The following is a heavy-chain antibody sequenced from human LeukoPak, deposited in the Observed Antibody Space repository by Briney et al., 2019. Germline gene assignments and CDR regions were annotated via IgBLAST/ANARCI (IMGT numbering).Heavy chain of an antibody. CDR1: GGSISSYY. V-gene: IGHV4-59*08. D-gene: IGHD3-22*01. J-gene: IGHJ5*02. CDR3: ARGGKNYYDSSGYAP. Sequence: SETLSLTCTVSGGSISSYYWSWIRQPPGKGLEWIGYIYYSGSTNYNPSLKSRVTISVDTSKNQFSLKLSSVTAADTAVYYCARGGKNYYDSSGYAPWGQGTLVTVSS. CDR2: IYYSGST.